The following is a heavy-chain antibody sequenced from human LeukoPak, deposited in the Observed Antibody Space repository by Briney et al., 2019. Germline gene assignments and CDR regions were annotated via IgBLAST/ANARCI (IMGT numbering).Heavy chain of an antibody. J-gene: IGHJ4*02. Sequence: ASVTVSCTASGFTFTSSAVQWVRQARGQRLEWIGWIVVGSGNTNYAQKFQERVTITRDMSTSTAYMELSSLRSEDTAVYYCAADPYDYGDYVLGYWGQGTLVTASS. CDR3: AADPYDYGDYVLGY. V-gene: IGHV1-58*01. CDR2: IVVGSGNT. CDR1: GFTFTSSA. D-gene: IGHD4-17*01.